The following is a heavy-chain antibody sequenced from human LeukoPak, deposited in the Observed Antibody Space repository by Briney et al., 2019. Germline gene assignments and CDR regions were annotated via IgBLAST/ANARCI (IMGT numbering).Heavy chain of an antibody. D-gene: IGHD3-10*01. CDR1: GASINNVSYY. CDR3: ARNGYGSGSSW. CDR2: IQNSRNT. J-gene: IGHJ4*02. V-gene: IGHV4-61*02. Sequence: PSETLYPPFSVPGASINNVSYYWGRIRQPAGAGLEWIWRIQNSRNTNYNHCLNSRVNISVDTSKNQVSLKLTAVTAADTAVYYCARNGYGSGSSWWGRGTLVTVSS.